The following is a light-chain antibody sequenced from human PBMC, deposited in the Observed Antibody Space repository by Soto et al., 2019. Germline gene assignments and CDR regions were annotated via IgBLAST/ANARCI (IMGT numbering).Light chain of an antibody. CDR3: SPYATSRTWV. CDR2: EVS. V-gene: IGLV2-14*01. CDR1: SSDVGGYNY. Sequence: QSALTQPASVSGSPGQSITISCTGTSSDVGGYNYVSWYQQHPGKAPKLMIYEVSNRPSGVSNRFSGSKSGNTASLTISGLQAEDEADYYCSPYATSRTWVFGGGTKLTVL. J-gene: IGLJ3*02.